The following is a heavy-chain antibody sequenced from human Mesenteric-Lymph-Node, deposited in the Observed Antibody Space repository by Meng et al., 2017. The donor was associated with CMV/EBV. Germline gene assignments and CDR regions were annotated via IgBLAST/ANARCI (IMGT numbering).Heavy chain of an antibody. J-gene: IGHJ6*02. CDR1: GGSISSSNW. CDR2: IYHSGST. D-gene: IGHD6-19*01. Sequence: SETLSLTCAVSGGSISSSNWWSWVRQPPGKGLEWIGEIYHSGSTSYNPSLKSRVTISVDKSKNQFSLKLSSVTAADTAVYYCARAPIAVTSYYYSGMDVWGQGTTVTVSS. CDR3: ARAPIAVTSYYYSGMDV. V-gene: IGHV4-4*02.